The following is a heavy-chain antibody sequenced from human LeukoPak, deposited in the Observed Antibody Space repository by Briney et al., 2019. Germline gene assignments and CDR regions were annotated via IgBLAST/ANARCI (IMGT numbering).Heavy chain of an antibody. CDR1: GYTFTGYY. D-gene: IGHD3-22*01. Sequence: ASVKVSCKASGYTFTGYYMHWVRQAPGQGLEWMGWINPNSGGTNYAQKFQGRVTMTRDTSISTAYMELSRLRSDDTAVYYCARDLYDSSGYYYDFDAFDIWGQGTMITVSS. CDR3: ARDLYDSSGYYYDFDAFDI. J-gene: IGHJ3*02. CDR2: INPNSGGT. V-gene: IGHV1-2*02.